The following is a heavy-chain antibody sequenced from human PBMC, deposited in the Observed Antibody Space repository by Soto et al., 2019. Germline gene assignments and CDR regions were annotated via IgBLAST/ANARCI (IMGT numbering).Heavy chain of an antibody. D-gene: IGHD1-26*01. CDR2: ISYDGSNT. CDR1: GFTFSSYG. CDR3: AKEGGLSGSYYISSSYYFDY. Sequence: QVQLVESGGGVVQPGRSLRLSCAASGFTFSSYGMHWVRQAPGKGLEWVAIISYDGSNTYYADSVKGRFTISRDNSKNTLYLKMNSMRAEDTSVYYCAKEGGLSGSYYISSSYYFDYWGQGTLFTVSS. V-gene: IGHV3-30*18. J-gene: IGHJ4*02.